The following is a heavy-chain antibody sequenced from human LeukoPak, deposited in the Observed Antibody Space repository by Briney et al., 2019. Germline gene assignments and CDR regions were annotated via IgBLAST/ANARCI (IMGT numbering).Heavy chain of an antibody. J-gene: IGHJ3*02. CDR1: GFTFSGSA. V-gene: IGHV3-73*01. Sequence: PGRSLKLSCAASGFTFSGSAMHWVRQASGKGLEWVGRIRSKANSYATAYAAAVKGSFTIYRDDSKNTAYLQMNSLKTEDTAVYYCARDIIVQGTSWNAFDIWGQGTMVSVSS. CDR2: IRSKANSYAT. D-gene: IGHD2-2*01. CDR3: ARDIIVQGTSWNAFDI.